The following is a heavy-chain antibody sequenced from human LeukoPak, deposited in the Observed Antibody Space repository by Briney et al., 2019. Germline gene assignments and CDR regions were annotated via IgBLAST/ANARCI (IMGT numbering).Heavy chain of an antibody. V-gene: IGHV4-59*01. Sequence: SETLSLTCTVSGGSISSYYWSWIRQPPGKGLEWIGYIYYSGSTNYNPSLKSRVTISVDTSKNQFSLKLSSVTAADTAVYYCARVDYGDSSFDYWGQGTLVTVSS. CDR1: GGSISSYY. CDR2: IYYSGST. D-gene: IGHD4-17*01. CDR3: ARVDYGDSSFDY. J-gene: IGHJ4*02.